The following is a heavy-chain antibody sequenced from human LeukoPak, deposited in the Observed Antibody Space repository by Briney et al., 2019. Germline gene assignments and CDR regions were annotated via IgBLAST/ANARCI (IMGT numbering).Heavy chain of an antibody. CDR1: GFTFSSYG. J-gene: IGHJ4*02. V-gene: IGHV3-21*04. D-gene: IGHD3-22*01. CDR2: TSSSSSYI. Sequence: GGSLRLSCAASGFTFSSYGMNWVRQAPGKGLEWVSSTSSSSSYIYYADSVKGRFTISRDNAKNSLYLQMNSLRAEDTAVYYCARLGYYYDSSGYQDYWGQGTLVTVSS. CDR3: ARLGYYYDSSGYQDY.